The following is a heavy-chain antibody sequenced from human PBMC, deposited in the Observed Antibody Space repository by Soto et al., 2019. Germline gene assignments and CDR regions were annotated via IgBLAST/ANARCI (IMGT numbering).Heavy chain of an antibody. J-gene: IGHJ4*02. D-gene: IGHD6-13*01. CDR1: GFTFSTYG. CDR3: AKEYGSTWIDH. V-gene: IGHV3-30*18. Sequence: PGGSLRLSCAASGFTFSTYGMHWVRQAPGKGLEWMAAMSYDGTKQYYVDSVKGRFTISRDNSRNTLFLQLNSLRDEDTAVYYCAKEYGSTWIDHWGQGTPVTVSS. CDR2: MSYDGTKQ.